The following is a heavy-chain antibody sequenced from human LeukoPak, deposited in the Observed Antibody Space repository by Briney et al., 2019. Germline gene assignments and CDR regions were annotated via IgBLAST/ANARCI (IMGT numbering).Heavy chain of an antibody. V-gene: IGHV4-39*01. CDR2: IFYSGIL. CDR3: ARAPIAVAGAGHGYFDY. CDR1: GGSISSSSYY. D-gene: IGHD6-19*01. Sequence: PSETLSLTCTVSGGSISSSSYYWGWVRQPPGSGLEWIGSIFYSGILYYSPSLKSRVTISADTSKNQFSLKLTSVTAADTAVYYCARAPIAVAGAGHGYFDYWGQGTLVTVSS. J-gene: IGHJ4*02.